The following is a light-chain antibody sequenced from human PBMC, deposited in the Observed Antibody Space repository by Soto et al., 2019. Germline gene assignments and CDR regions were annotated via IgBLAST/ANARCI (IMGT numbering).Light chain of an antibody. J-gene: IGKJ3*01. V-gene: IGKV2-28*01. CDR1: QSLLHSNGYNY. CDR2: LGS. Sequence: IVMTQSPLSLPVTPGEPASISCRSSQSLLHSNGYNYLDWYLQKPGQSPQLLIYLGSNRASGVHDRFSGSGSGTDFTLKISRVDAEDVGGYYCMQTLQTPRTFGPGTKVDIK. CDR3: MQTLQTPRT.